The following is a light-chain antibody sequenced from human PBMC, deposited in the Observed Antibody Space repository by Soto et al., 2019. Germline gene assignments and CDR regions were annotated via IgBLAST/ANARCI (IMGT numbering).Light chain of an antibody. V-gene: IGLV1-40*01. Sequence: QSVLRQPPSVSGAPGQRVTISCTGSSSNIVAGYDVHWYQQLPGTAAKLLIYGNSNRPSGVPDRFSGSKSGTSASLAITGLQAEDEADYYCQSYDRSLSALVFGGGTKLTVL. CDR3: QSYDRSLSALV. CDR1: SSNIVAGYD. J-gene: IGLJ3*02. CDR2: GNS.